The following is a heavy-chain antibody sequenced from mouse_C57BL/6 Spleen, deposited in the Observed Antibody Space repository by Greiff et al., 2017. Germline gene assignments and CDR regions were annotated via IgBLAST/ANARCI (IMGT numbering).Heavy chain of an antibody. J-gene: IGHJ3*01. CDR1: GYTFTSYW. CDR3: ARRGGSSGPAWFAY. V-gene: IGHV1-55*01. Sequence: QVQLQQPGAELVKPGASVKMSCKASGYTFTSYWITWVKQRPGQGLEWIGDIYPGSGSTNYNEKFKSKATLTVDTSSSTAYMQLSRLTSEDSAVYYCARRGGSSGPAWFAYWGQGTLVTVSA. D-gene: IGHD3-2*02. CDR2: IYPGSGST.